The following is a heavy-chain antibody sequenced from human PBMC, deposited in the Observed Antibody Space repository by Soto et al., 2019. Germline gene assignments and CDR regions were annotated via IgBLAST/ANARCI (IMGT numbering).Heavy chain of an antibody. J-gene: IGHJ4*02. CDR3: AGVKSVAGGEYYFDY. CDR2: INAYNGKT. V-gene: IGHV1-18*01. D-gene: IGHD2-15*01. CDR1: GYTFTSYG. Sequence: QVQLVQSGAEVKKPGASVKVSCKASGYTFTSYGISWVRQAPGQGLEWMGWINAYNGKTPYAQKLQGRVTMTTDTPXLTAYMGLRSLRSDDTAAYYCAGVKSVAGGEYYFDYWGQGTLVTVSS.